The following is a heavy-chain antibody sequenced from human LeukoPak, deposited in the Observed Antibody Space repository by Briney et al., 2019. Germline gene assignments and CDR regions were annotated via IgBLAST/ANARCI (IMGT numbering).Heavy chain of an antibody. Sequence: KTGGSLRLSCTASGFTFSSYSLNWVRQAPGKGLEWVSSVSTGSNYIYYADSVKGRFTISRDNDKNSLYLQMNSLRVEDTAVYYWARIFRPTLTVFFFRRAFDIRGQGTMVTVSS. J-gene: IGHJ3*02. V-gene: IGHV3-21*01. CDR3: ARIFRPTLTVFFFRRAFDI. D-gene: IGHD3/OR15-3a*01. CDR1: GFTFSSYS. CDR2: VSTGSNYI.